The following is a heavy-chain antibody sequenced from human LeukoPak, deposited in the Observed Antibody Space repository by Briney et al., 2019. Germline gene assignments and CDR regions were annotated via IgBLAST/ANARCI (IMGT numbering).Heavy chain of an antibody. D-gene: IGHD3-3*01. J-gene: IGHJ3*02. CDR1: GGTFSSYA. Sequence: SVKVSCKASGGTFSSYAISWVRQAPGQGLEWMGRIIPILGIANYAQKFQGRVTITADKSTSTAYMELSSLRSEDTAVYYCARQNLRFLEWLSSGYAFDIWGQGTMVTVSS. CDR3: ARQNLRFLEWLSSGYAFDI. V-gene: IGHV1-69*04. CDR2: IIPILGIA.